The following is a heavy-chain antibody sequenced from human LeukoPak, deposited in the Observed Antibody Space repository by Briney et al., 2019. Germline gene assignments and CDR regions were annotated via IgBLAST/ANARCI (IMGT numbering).Heavy chain of an antibody. V-gene: IGHV4-30-4*01. CDR3: ARGYSSPNYYYGMDV. J-gene: IGHJ6*04. Sequence: SETLSLTCAVSGGSISSGDYYWSWIRQPPGKGLEWIVYIYYSGSTYYNPSLKSRVTISVDTSKNQFSLKLSSVTAADTAVYYCARGYSSPNYYYGMDVWGKGTTVTVSS. CDR2: IYYSGST. D-gene: IGHD6-13*01. CDR1: GGSISSGDYY.